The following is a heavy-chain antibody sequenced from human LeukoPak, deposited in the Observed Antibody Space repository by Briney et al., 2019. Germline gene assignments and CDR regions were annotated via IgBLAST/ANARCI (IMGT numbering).Heavy chain of an antibody. J-gene: IGHJ4*02. CDR1: GYTFTAYY. Sequence: ASVKVPCKASGYTFTAYYMHWVRQAPGQGLEWMGWINPNSGGTYYAQKFQGRFTMTGDTSISTAYMELSRLKSDDTAVFYCASNYDNWGQGTLVTVSS. CDR3: ASNYDN. CDR2: INPNSGGT. D-gene: IGHD3-22*01. V-gene: IGHV1-2*02.